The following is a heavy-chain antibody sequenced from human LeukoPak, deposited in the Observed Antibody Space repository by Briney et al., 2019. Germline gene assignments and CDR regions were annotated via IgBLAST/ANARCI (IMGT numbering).Heavy chain of an antibody. CDR2: IYHSGST. J-gene: IGHJ4*02. V-gene: IGHV4-38-2*02. CDR1: GYSISSGYY. D-gene: IGHD3-22*01. CDR3: AMYYYDSSGYNYGGYFDY. Sequence: SETLSLTCTVSGYSISSGYYWGWIRQPPGKGLEWIGSIYHSGSTYYNPSLKSRVTISVDTSKNQFSLKLSSVTAADTAVHYCAMYYYDSSGYNYGGYFDYWGQGTLVTVSS.